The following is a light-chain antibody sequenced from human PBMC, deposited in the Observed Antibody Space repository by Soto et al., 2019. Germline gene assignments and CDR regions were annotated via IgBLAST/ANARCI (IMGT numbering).Light chain of an antibody. Sequence: DNVLTQSPGTLSLSPGERATLSCRASQSVNSNYLAWYQQKPGQAPRLLIFGASTRATGISDRFRGSGSGTDFTLTINRLEPEDFAVYYCQQYGRTFGQGTKLEIK. J-gene: IGKJ2*01. CDR2: GAS. CDR1: QSVNSNY. CDR3: QQYGRT. V-gene: IGKV3-20*01.